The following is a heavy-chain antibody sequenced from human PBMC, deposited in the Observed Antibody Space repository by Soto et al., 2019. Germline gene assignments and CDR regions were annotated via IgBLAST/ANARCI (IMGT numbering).Heavy chain of an antibody. J-gene: IGHJ5*02. D-gene: IGHD6-13*01. Sequence: QVQLVQAGAEEKKPGASVKVSCKASGYTFTTYTIHWVRQAPGQRLEWMGWINAGNGNTKYSQKCQGRVTITSDTSARTAYMELSSLRSEDTALYYCARELGSSWYIRWFEPGGQGAVVTVSS. V-gene: IGHV1-3*05. CDR3: ARELGSSWYIRWFEP. CDR2: INAGNGNT. CDR1: GYTFTTYT.